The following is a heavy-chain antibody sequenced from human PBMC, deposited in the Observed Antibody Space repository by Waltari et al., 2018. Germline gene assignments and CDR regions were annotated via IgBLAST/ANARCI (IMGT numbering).Heavy chain of an antibody. D-gene: IGHD2-8*01. CDR3: ASGKYCTNGVCQDY. V-gene: IGHV3-33*01. J-gene: IGHJ4*02. Sequence: QVQLVESGGGVVQPGRSLRLSCAASGFTFSSYGMHWVRQAPGKGLEWVAGRGYDGSNKYYADSGKGRFTSARDNSKNTRDLQRNSLRAEDTAVYYCASGKYCTNGVCQDYWGQGTLVTVSS. CDR1: GFTFSSYG. CDR2: RGYDGSNK.